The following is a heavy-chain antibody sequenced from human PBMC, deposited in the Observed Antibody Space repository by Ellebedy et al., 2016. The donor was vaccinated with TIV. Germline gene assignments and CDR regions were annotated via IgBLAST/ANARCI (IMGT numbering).Heavy chain of an antibody. Sequence: SETLSLTCTVSGGSISSYYWSWIRQPPGKGLEWIGYIYYSGSTNYNPSLKSRVTISVDKSKNQFSLKLSSVTAADTAVYYCARDGAIAAAGTSDAFDIWGQGTMVTVSS. J-gene: IGHJ3*02. CDR2: IYYSGST. CDR1: GGSISSYY. V-gene: IGHV4-59*01. D-gene: IGHD6-13*01. CDR3: ARDGAIAAAGTSDAFDI.